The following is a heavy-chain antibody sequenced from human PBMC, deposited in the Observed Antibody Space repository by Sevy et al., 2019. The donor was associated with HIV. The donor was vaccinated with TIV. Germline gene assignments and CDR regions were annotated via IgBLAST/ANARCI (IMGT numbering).Heavy chain of an antibody. V-gene: IGHV4-38-2*02. D-gene: IGHD4-17*01. CDR1: GDSISSAYY. Sequence: SETLSLTCTVSGDSISSAYYWGWIRQPPGKGLEWIGSMYHSGSTYYNPSLKSRVTISVDTSKNQFSLKLSSVTAADTAGYYCARDQADYGDNIYYWFDPWGQGTLVTVSS. CDR3: ARDQADYGDNIYYWFDP. J-gene: IGHJ5*02. CDR2: MYHSGST.